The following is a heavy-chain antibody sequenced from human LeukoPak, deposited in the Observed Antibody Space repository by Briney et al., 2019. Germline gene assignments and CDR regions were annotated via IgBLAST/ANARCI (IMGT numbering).Heavy chain of an antibody. D-gene: IGHD3-10*01. CDR2: IT. J-gene: IGHJ5*02. Sequence: ITHYPASFNRPFTLSIDHSNNTLYLQMNSLRAEDTAVYYCAKVGDYYYGSGSYYHWFDPWGQGTLVTVSS. CDR3: AKVGDYYYGSGSYYHWFDP. V-gene: IGHV3-23*01.